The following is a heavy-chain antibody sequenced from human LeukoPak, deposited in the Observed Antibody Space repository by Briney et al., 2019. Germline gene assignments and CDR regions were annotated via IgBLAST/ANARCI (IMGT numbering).Heavy chain of an antibody. J-gene: IGHJ4*02. Sequence: PGGSLRLSCTVSGFTVSSNSMSWVRQAPGKGLEWVSFIYSDNTHYSDSVKGRFTISRDNSKNTLYLQMNSLRAEDTAVYYCARGGLYDYVWGRYRQKDGFDYWGQGTLVTVSS. D-gene: IGHD3-16*02. CDR2: IYSDNT. CDR1: GFTVSSNS. CDR3: ARGGLYDYVWGRYRQKDGFDY. V-gene: IGHV3-53*01.